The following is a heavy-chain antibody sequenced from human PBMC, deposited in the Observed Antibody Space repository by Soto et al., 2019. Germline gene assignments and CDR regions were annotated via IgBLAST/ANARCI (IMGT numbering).Heavy chain of an antibody. D-gene: IGHD2-2*01. J-gene: IGHJ5*02. CDR3: ASVAKPAAMGFDP. CDR1: GGSISSGDYY. Sequence: QVQLQESGPGLVKPSQTLSLTCTVSGGSISSGDYYWSWIRQPPGKGLEWIGYIYYSGSTYYNPSLMSRVTITVDTSKNQCSLNLSSVTAADTAVYCCASVAKPAAMGFDPWGQGTLGTVSS. CDR2: IYYSGST. V-gene: IGHV4-30-4*01.